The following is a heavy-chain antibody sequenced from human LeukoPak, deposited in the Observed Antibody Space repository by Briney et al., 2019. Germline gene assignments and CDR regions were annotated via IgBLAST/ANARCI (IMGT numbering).Heavy chain of an antibody. D-gene: IGHD3-10*01. CDR2: ISGSGDNT. CDR1: GFTFSSHG. V-gene: IGHV3-23*01. J-gene: IGHJ4*02. Sequence: GGSLRLSCAASGFTFSSHGMGWVRQAPGKGLEWVSTISGSGDNTYYADSVKGRFTISRDNSKNTLYLQMNSLRAEDTAVYYCARDSSMLRGPLVIYYFDFWGQGTLVTVSS. CDR3: ARDSSMLRGPLVIYYFDF.